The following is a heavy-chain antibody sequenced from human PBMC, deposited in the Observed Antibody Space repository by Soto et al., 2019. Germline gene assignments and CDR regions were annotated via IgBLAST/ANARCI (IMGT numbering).Heavy chain of an antibody. Sequence: ASVKVSCKVSGYTLTELSMHWVRQAPGKGLEWMGGFDPEDGETIYAQEFQGRVTMTEDTSTDTAYMGLSSLRSEDTAVYYCATEIAAAAAFDYWGQGTLVTVSS. J-gene: IGHJ4*02. CDR1: GYTLTELS. V-gene: IGHV1-24*01. CDR3: ATEIAAAAAFDY. D-gene: IGHD6-13*01. CDR2: FDPEDGET.